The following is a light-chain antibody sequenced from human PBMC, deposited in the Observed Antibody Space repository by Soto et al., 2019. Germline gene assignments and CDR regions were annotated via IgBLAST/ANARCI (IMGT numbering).Light chain of an antibody. CDR1: QTVSNN. V-gene: IGKV3-15*01. CDR3: QQYKNWPPIT. Sequence: EIVMTQSPGTLSVSPGERATLFCRASQTVSNNLAWYQQKPGQAPRLLIYEASTRATDIPARFSGSGSGTEFTLTISSLQSEDFAVYYCQQYKNWPPITFGQGTRLEIK. CDR2: EAS. J-gene: IGKJ5*01.